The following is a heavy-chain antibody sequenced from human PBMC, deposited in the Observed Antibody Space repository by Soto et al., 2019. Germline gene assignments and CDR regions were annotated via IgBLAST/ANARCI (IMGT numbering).Heavy chain of an antibody. D-gene: IGHD4-17*01. CDR1: GFTFDDYA. CDR3: AKDEDYGDYRRGDAFDI. J-gene: IGHJ3*02. Sequence: EVQLVESGGGLVQPGRSLRLSCAASGFTFDDYAMHWVRQAPGKGLEWVSGISWNSGSIGYADSVKGRFTISRDNAKNSLYLQMNSLRAEDTALYYCAKDEDYGDYRRGDAFDIWGQGTMVTVSS. CDR2: ISWNSGSI. V-gene: IGHV3-9*01.